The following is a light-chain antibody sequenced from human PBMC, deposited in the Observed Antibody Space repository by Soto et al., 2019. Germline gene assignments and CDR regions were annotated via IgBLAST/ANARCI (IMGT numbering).Light chain of an antibody. CDR3: SSYTSSSTYV. V-gene: IGLV2-14*03. J-gene: IGLJ1*01. CDR1: NSEVGAYNY. CDR2: DVS. Sequence: QAAPAQPGSRSGAPGQSIPISCPGTNSEVGAYNYVSWYQQHPGKAPKLMIYDVSNRPSGVSNRFSGSKSDNTASLTISGLQAEDEADYYCSSYTSSSTYVFGTGTKVTVL.